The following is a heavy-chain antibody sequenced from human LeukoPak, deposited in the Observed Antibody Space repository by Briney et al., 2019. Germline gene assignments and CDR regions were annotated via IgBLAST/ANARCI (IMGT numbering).Heavy chain of an antibody. CDR2: ISSSSGTI. J-gene: IGHJ4*02. CDR1: GFTFSSYS. V-gene: IGHV3-48*04. CDR3: ARAFDY. Sequence: GGSLRLSCAASGFTFSSYSMNWVRQAPGKGLEWVSYISSSSGTIYYADSVKGRFTISRDNAENSLYLQMNSLRAEDTAVYYCARAFDYWGQGTLVTVSS.